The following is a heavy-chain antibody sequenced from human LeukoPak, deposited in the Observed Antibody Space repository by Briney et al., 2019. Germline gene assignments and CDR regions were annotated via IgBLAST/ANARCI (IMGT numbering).Heavy chain of an antibody. Sequence: GESLRLSCAASGFTFSSYAMGWVRQAPGKGLEWVSAITASGGNTYYADSVKGRFTISRDNSKNTLYLQVNSLRAEDTAVYYCAKGNGYSYGRYYFDYWGQGTLVTVSS. D-gene: IGHD5-18*01. J-gene: IGHJ4*02. CDR2: ITASGGNT. CDR1: GFTFSSYA. CDR3: AKGNGYSYGRYYFDY. V-gene: IGHV3-23*01.